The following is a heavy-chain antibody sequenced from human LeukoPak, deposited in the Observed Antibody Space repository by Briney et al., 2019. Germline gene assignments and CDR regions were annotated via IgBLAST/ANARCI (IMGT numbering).Heavy chain of an antibody. Sequence: PGGSLRLSCAASGFTVSSNYMSWVRQAPGKGLEWVSVIYSGGSTYYADSVKGRFTISRDNSKNTLYLQMNSLRAEDTAVYYCANSGDSLFGAFDIWGQGTMVTVSS. CDR2: IYSGGST. CDR3: ANSGDSLFGAFDI. V-gene: IGHV3-53*01. J-gene: IGHJ3*02. D-gene: IGHD2-21*02. CDR1: GFTVSSNY.